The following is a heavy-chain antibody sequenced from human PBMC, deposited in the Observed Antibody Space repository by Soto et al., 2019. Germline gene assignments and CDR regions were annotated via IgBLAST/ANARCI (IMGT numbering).Heavy chain of an antibody. CDR3: AKDQEGYSSGWPRVQDIFDY. D-gene: IGHD6-19*01. J-gene: IGHJ4*02. V-gene: IGHV3-23*01. CDR2: ISGSGGST. Sequence: EVQLLESGGGLVQPGGSLRLSCAASGFTFSSYAMSWVRQAPGKGLEWVSAISGSGGSTYYADSVKGRFTISRDNSKNTLYLQMNSLRAEDTAVYYCAKDQEGYSSGWPRVQDIFDYWGQGTLVTVSS. CDR1: GFTFSSYA.